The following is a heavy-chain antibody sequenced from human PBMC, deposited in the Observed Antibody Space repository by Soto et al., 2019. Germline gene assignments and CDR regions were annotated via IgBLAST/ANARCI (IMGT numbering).Heavy chain of an antibody. CDR2: IIPILGIA. CDR1: GGTFSSYT. Sequence: QVQLVQSGAEVKKPGSSVKVSCKASGGTFSSYTISWVRQAPGQGLEWMGRIIPILGIANYAQKFQGRVTITADKSTSTAYMELSSLRSEDTAVYYCAESMDTHTLPYGMDVWGQGTTVTVSS. CDR3: AESMDTHTLPYGMDV. V-gene: IGHV1-69*02. D-gene: IGHD2-2*02. J-gene: IGHJ6*02.